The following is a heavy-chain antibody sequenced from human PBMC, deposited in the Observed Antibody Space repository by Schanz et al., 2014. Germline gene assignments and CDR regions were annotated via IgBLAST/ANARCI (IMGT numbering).Heavy chain of an antibody. J-gene: IGHJ6*03. CDR1: GYTFTSHG. CDR3: AGTYCSSTSCYTGYYYMDV. Sequence: QVQLVQSGAEVRKPGASVKVSCKASGYTFTSHGISWVRQAPGQGLEWMGWISPILGIANYAQKFQGRVTITADKSTFTAYMDVSSLRSEDTAVYYCAGTYCSSTSCYTGYYYMDVWGKGTTVTVSS. CDR2: ISPILGIA. D-gene: IGHD2-2*02. V-gene: IGHV1-69*10.